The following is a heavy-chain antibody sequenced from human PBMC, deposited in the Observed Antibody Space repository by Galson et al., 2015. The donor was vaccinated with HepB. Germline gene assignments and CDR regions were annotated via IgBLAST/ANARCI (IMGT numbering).Heavy chain of an antibody. Sequence: SVKVSCKASGYTFTSYGISWVRQAPGQGLEWMGWISAYNGNTNYAQKLQGRVTMTTDTSTSTAYMELRSLRSDDTTVYYCARPYYYDSSGYYSNWYFDLWGRGTLVTVSS. CDR3: ARPYYYDSSGYYSNWYFDL. CDR1: GYTFTSYG. CDR2: ISAYNGNT. J-gene: IGHJ2*01. V-gene: IGHV1-18*01. D-gene: IGHD3-22*01.